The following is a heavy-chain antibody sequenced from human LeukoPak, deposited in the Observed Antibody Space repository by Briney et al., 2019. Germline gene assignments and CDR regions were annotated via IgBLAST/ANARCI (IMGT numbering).Heavy chain of an antibody. CDR3: ASRYYDSSGYYGYYFDY. CDR2: ISSSSSTI. V-gene: IGHV3-48*02. CDR1: GFTFSSYS. D-gene: IGHD3-22*01. Sequence: GGSLRLSCAASGFTFSSYSMNWVRQAPGKGLEWVSYISSSSSTIYYADSVKGRFTISRDNAKNSLYLQMNSLRDEDTAVYYCASRYYDSSGYYGYYFDYWGQGTLVTVSS. J-gene: IGHJ4*02.